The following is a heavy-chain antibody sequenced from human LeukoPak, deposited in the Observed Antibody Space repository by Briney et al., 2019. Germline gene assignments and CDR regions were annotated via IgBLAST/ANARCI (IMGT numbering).Heavy chain of an antibody. V-gene: IGHV1-46*01. J-gene: IGHJ4*02. CDR2: INPSGGST. CDR3: ASPGPLLGPLFDY. CDR1: GYTFTSYY. Sequence: ASVKVSCKASGYTFTSYYMHWVRQAPGQGLEWMGIINPSGGSTSYAQKFQGRVTMTRDMSTSTVYMELSSLRSEDTAVYYCASPGPLLGPLFDYWGQGTLVTVSS. D-gene: IGHD2-15*01.